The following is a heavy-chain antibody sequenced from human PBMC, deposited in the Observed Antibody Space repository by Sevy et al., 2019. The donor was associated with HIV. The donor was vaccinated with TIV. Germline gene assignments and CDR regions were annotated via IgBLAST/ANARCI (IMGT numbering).Heavy chain of an antibody. CDR3: ARAPGYCTSTNCYDWFDP. CDR2: IWNDGSNQ. V-gene: IGHV3-33*01. Sequence: GGSLRLSCAASGFTFSSYGMHWVRQAPGKGLEWVALIWNDGSNQYYADSVEGRFTVSRDNSTNTLYLQMNSLRAEDTAVYYCARAPGYCTSTNCYDWFDPWGHGTLVTVSS. J-gene: IGHJ5*02. D-gene: IGHD2-2*01. CDR1: GFTFSSYG.